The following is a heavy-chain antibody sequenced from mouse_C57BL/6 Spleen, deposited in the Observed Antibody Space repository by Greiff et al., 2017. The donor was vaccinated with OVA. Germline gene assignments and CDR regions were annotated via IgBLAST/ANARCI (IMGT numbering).Heavy chain of an antibody. CDR3: ARRSGSSYWYFDV. CDR1: GFTFSSYG. V-gene: IGHV5-6*02. CDR2: ISSGGSYT. D-gene: IGHD1-1*01. Sequence: VMLVESGGDLVKPGGSLKLSCAASGFTFSSYGMSWVRQTPDKRLEWVATISSGGSYTYYPDSVKGRFTISRDNAKNTLYLQMSSLKSEDTAMYYCARRSGSSYWYFDVWGTGTTVTVSS. J-gene: IGHJ1*03.